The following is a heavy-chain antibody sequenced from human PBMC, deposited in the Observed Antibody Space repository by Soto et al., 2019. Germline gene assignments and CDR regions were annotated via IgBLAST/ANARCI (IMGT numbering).Heavy chain of an antibody. CDR3: AKDFSGDFWSGYYTGGDYNWFDP. CDR2: ISGSGGST. J-gene: IGHJ5*02. V-gene: IGHV3-23*01. CDR1: GFTFSGYA. D-gene: IGHD3-3*01. Sequence: PGGSLRLSGAASGFTFSGYARSWVRQAPGKGLEWVSAISGSGGSTYYADSVKGRFTISRDNSKNTLYLQMNSLRAEGTAVYYCAKDFSGDFWSGYYTGGDYNWFDPWGQGTLVTVSS.